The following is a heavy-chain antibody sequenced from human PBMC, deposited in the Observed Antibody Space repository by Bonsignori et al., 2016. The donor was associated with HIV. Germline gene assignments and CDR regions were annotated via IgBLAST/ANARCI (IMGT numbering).Heavy chain of an antibody. J-gene: IGHJ4*02. CDR3: ARDVPRGGQLVSIDY. D-gene: IGHD6-6*01. Sequence: WIRQPPGKGLEWIGSIYYSGSTYYNPSLKSRVTISVDTSKNQFSLKLSSVTAADTAVYYCARDVPRGGQLVSIDYWGQGTLVTVSS. V-gene: IGHV4-39*07. CDR2: IYYSGST.